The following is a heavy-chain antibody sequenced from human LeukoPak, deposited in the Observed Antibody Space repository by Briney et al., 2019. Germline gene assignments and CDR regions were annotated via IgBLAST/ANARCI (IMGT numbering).Heavy chain of an antibody. CDR3: ARTRVLEWLAFDI. Sequence: ASVKVSCKAFEYTFTNYAIHWVRQAPGQRLEWMGWINAGNANTKYSQKFQGRVTITRDTSTSTVYMELSSLRSEDTAVYYCARTRVLEWLAFDIWGQGTMVTVSS. J-gene: IGHJ3*02. CDR1: EYTFTNYA. D-gene: IGHD3-3*01. CDR2: INAGNANT. V-gene: IGHV1-3*01.